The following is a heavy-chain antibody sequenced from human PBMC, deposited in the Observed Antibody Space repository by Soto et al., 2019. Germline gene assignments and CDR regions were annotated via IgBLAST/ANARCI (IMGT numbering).Heavy chain of an antibody. CDR2: IIPNSGGT. J-gene: IGHJ5*02. CDR1: GGTFSSYA. CDR3: ARAAAAGTPYNWFDP. Sequence: QVQLVQSGAEVKKPGSSVKVSCKASGGTFSSYAISWVRQAPGQGLEWMGGIIPNSGGTNYAQKFQGRVTMTRDTSISTAYMELSRLRSDDTAVYYCARAAAAGTPYNWFDPWGQGTLVTVSS. D-gene: IGHD6-13*01. V-gene: IGHV1-2*02.